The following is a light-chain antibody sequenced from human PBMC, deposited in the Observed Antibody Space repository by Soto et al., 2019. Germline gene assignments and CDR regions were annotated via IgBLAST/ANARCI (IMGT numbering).Light chain of an antibody. Sequence: IVLKLTRDTLALSPENGATLSCRASQSVRSERLAWYQQKRGQAPTLLIFDASSRASGTPERFSGSGSGTEHTLTISSLEPEDFAVYYCQEDDAEPPITFGLGTRLEI. CDR1: QSVRSER. CDR3: QEDDAEPPIT. CDR2: DAS. V-gene: IGKV3D-20*02. J-gene: IGKJ5*01.